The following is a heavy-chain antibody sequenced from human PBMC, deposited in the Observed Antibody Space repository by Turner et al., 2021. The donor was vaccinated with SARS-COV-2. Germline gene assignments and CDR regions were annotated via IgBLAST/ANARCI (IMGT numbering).Heavy chain of an antibody. J-gene: IGHJ4*02. Sequence: QITLKESGPTLVKPTQTPTLTCTFSGFSLSTSGVGVGWIRQPPGKALEWLALIYWDDDERYSPSLKSRLTITKDTSKNQVVLTMTNMDPVDTATYYCAHKVVVAIFDYWGQGTLVTVSS. CDR2: IYWDDDE. D-gene: IGHD2-15*01. CDR3: AHKVVVAIFDY. CDR1: GFSLSTSGVG. V-gene: IGHV2-5*02.